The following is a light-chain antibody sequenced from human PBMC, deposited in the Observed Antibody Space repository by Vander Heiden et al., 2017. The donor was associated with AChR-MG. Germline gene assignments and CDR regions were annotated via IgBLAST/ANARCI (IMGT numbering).Light chain of an antibody. V-gene: IGLV2-14*01. J-gene: IGLJ3*02. CDR1: SRDVGAFNY. CDR3: SSYTTSITWV. Sequence: QSALTQPDSVSGSPGQSITISCTGTSRDVGAFNYVSWYQQHPGKAPKLMVYDGSARPSGVSNRFSGSKSGNTASLTISGLQAEDEADYYCSSYTTSITWVFGGGTKLTVL. CDR2: DGS.